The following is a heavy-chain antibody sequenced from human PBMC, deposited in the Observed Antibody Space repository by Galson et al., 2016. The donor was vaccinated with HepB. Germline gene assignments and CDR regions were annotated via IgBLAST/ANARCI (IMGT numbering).Heavy chain of an antibody. V-gene: IGHV6-1*01. CDR1: GDSVSSNSAG. CDR3: ARSYLLGRGFGW. D-gene: IGHD3-3*01. Sequence: CAISGDSVSSNSAGWNWIRQSPSRGLEWLGRTFYRSNWQNDYAESVKSRITINPETTKNQFSLQLNSVTPEDTAVYYCARSYLLGRGFGWWGQGTLVTVSS. CDR2: TFYRSNWQN. J-gene: IGHJ4*02.